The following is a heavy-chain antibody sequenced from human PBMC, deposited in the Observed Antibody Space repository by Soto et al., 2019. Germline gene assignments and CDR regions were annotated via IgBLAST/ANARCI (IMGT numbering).Heavy chain of an antibody. J-gene: IGHJ4*02. CDR1: GFTFSSYG. CDR3: AKEGIPLAGTGLDY. Sequence: QVQLVESGGGVVQPGRSLRLSCAASGFTFSSYGMHWVRQAPGKGLEWVAVISYDGGIQYYADSAKGRFTISRDNFKNTLFLQMNSLRPEDTAVYYCAKEGIPLAGTGLDYWGQGTLVTVSS. CDR2: ISYDGGIQ. D-gene: IGHD6-19*01. V-gene: IGHV3-30*18.